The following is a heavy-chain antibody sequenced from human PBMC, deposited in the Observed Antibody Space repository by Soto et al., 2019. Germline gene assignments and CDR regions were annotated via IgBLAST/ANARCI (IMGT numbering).Heavy chain of an antibody. Sequence: QVQLVQSGAEVKKPGASVKVSCKAFDYTFTTYGISWVRQAPGQGLEWMGWISGYNDNTNYPQKLQGRVTMTTDTSTSTAYMELRSLRSDDTAVYFCARVPYDGFGPLDYWGQGTLVTVSS. V-gene: IGHV1-18*01. J-gene: IGHJ4*02. CDR1: DYTFTTYG. CDR2: ISGYNDNT. CDR3: ARVPYDGFGPLDY. D-gene: IGHD3-10*01.